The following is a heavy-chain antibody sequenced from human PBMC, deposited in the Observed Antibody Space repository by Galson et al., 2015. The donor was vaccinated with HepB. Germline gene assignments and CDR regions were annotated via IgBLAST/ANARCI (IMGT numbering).Heavy chain of an antibody. J-gene: IGHJ3*01. D-gene: IGHD3-10*01. Sequence: CAISGDSVSSRGASWNWIRQSPSRGLEWLGRTYYRSKWYYGYAASVKSRITVSPDTSKNQFSLQLNSMTPEDTAVYYCVLNSAFAFDAWGLGTMVTVSS. CDR2: TYYRSKWYY. CDR3: VLNSAFAFDA. CDR1: GDSVSSRGAS. V-gene: IGHV6-1*01.